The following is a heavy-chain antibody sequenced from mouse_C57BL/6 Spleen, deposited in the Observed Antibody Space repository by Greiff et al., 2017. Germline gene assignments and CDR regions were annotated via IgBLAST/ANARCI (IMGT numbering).Heavy chain of an antibody. CDR1: GYTFTSYD. V-gene: IGHV1-85*01. Sequence: QVQLQQSGPELVKPGASVKLSCKASGYTFTSYDINWVKQRPGQGLEWIGWIYPRGGSTKYNETFKGKATLTVDTSSSTAYMQLNSLTSEASAFYVCSCAVGPYYYARDYWGQGTSVTVSS. J-gene: IGHJ4*01. CDR3: SCAVGPYYYARDY. D-gene: IGHD1-1*01. CDR2: IYPRGGST.